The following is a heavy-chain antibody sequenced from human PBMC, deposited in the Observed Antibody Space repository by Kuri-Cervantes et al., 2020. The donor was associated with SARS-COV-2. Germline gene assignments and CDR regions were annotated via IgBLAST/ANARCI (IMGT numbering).Heavy chain of an antibody. CDR3: ARHHSGGGFDWLLDY. Sequence: GSLRLSCTVSGGSISSSSYYWGWIRQPPGKGLGWIGSIYYSGSTNYKPSLKSRVTISVDTSKNQFSLKLSSVAAADTAVYYCARHHSGGGFDWLLDYWGQGTLVTVSS. J-gene: IGHJ4*02. CDR1: GGSISSSSYY. V-gene: IGHV4-39*01. CDR2: IYYSGST. D-gene: IGHD3-9*01.